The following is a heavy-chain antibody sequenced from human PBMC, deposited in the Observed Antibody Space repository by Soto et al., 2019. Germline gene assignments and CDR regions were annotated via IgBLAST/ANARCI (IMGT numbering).Heavy chain of an antibody. Sequence: SETLSLTCAVSGGSISSGGYSWSWIRQPPGKGLEWIGYIYHSGSTYYNPSLKSRVTISVDTSKNQFSLKLSSVTAADTAVYYCASPKIAFYNWFDPWGQGTLVTLSS. CDR2: IYHSGST. CDR1: GGSISSGGYS. J-gene: IGHJ5*02. D-gene: IGHD3-3*02. CDR3: ASPKIAFYNWFDP. V-gene: IGHV4-30-2*01.